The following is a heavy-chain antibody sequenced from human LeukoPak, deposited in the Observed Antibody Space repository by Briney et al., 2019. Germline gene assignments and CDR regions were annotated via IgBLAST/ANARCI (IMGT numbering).Heavy chain of an antibody. CDR2: ISGSGGTT. V-gene: IGHV3-23*01. J-gene: IGHJ4*02. CDR1: GFTFSSYA. Sequence: GGSLRLSCAASGFTFSSYAMNWVRQAPGKGLEWVSAISGSGGTTYYADSVKGRFTSSRDNSKNTLYLQMNSLRAEDTAVYYCAKLCSGVLWFGELLSLDYWGQGTLVTVSS. CDR3: AKLCSGVLWFGELLSLDY. D-gene: IGHD3-10*01.